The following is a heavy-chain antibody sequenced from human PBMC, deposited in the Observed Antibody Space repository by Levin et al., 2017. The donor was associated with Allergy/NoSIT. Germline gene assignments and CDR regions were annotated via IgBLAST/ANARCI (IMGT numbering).Heavy chain of an antibody. CDR2: FYYGGNT. D-gene: IGHD6-13*01. V-gene: IGHV4-39*07. J-gene: IGHJ4*02. CDR1: GGSIISSNCY. Sequence: ASETLSLTCTVSGGSIISSNCYWGWIRQPPGKGLEYIGSFYYGGNTYYNPSLKSRVTISLDTSNNQFSLKLNSVTAADTATYYCARDIFEAAGTSKLGYWGQGTLVTVSS. CDR3: ARDIFEAAGTSKLGY.